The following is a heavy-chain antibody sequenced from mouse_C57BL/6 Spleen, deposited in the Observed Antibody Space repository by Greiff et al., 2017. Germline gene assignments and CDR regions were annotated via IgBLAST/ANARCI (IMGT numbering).Heavy chain of an antibody. Sequence: QVQLQQPGAELVMPGASVKLSCKASGYTFTSYWMHWVKQRPGQGLEWIGEIDPSDSYTNYNQKFKGKSTLTVDKSSSTAYMQHRSLTSEDSAVYYCSRGGTMVTTRAIDYWGQGTSVTVSS. V-gene: IGHV1-69*01. J-gene: IGHJ4*01. D-gene: IGHD2-2*01. CDR1: GYTFTSYW. CDR3: SRGGTMVTTRAIDY. CDR2: IDPSDSYT.